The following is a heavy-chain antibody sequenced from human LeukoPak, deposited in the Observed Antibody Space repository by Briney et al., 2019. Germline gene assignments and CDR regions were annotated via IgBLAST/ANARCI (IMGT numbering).Heavy chain of an antibody. Sequence: GGSLRLSCAASGFTFDDYAMHWVRQAPGKGLEWVSGISWNSGSIGYADSVKGRFTISRDNAKNSLYLQMNSLRAEDTALYYCAKDHTYDYYYGMDVWGQGTTVTVSS. CDR2: ISWNSGSI. V-gene: IGHV3-9*01. CDR1: GFTFDDYA. CDR3: AKDHTYDYYYGMDV. J-gene: IGHJ6*02. D-gene: IGHD3-16*01.